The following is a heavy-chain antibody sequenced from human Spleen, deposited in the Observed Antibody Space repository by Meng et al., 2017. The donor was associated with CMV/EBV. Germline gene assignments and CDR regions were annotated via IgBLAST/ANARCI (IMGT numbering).Heavy chain of an antibody. CDR3: AHSGSWYGVDY. Sequence: QITLKESGPTLVKPXXXXPXTCTFSGFSLSTSGVGVGWIRQPPGKALEWLALIYWDDDKRYSPSLKSRLTITKDTSKNQVVLTMTNMDPVDTATYYCAHSGSWYGVDYWGQGTLVTVSS. D-gene: IGHD6-13*01. CDR1: GFSLSTSGVG. V-gene: IGHV2-5*02. CDR2: IYWDDDK. J-gene: IGHJ4*02.